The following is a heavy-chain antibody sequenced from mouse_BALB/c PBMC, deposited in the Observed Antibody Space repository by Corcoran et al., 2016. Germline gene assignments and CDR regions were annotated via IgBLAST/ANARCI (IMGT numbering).Heavy chain of an antibody. CDR3: ARDPTVTADYFDY. V-gene: IGHV1S135*01. CDR2: IDPFNGGT. Sequence: EIQLQQSGPELMKPGASVKISCKASVYSFTSYYMHWVKQSHGKSLEWIGYIDPFNGGTSYNQKFKGKATLTVDKSSSTAYMHLSSLTSEDSAVYYCARDPTVTADYFDYWGQGPTLTVSS. D-gene: IGHD4-1*02. J-gene: IGHJ2*01. CDR1: VYSFTSYY.